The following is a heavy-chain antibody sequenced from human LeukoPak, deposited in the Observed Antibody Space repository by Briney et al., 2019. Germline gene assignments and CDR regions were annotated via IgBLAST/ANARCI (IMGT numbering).Heavy chain of an antibody. J-gene: IGHJ4*02. CDR2: ISGNGGSR. V-gene: IGHV3-23*01. CDR3: ARGAVAWNYFDY. CDR1: GFTFSNCA. D-gene: IGHD6-19*01. Sequence: GGSLRLSCAASGFTFSNCAMDWVRQAPGKGPEWVSAISGNGGSRYYADTVKGRFTISRDNAKNSLYLQMNSLRAEDTAVYYCARGAVAWNYFDYWGQGTLVTVSS.